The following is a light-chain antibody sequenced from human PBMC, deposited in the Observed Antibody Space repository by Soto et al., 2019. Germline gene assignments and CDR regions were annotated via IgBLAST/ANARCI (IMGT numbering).Light chain of an antibody. CDR2: EVS. CDR3: SSYTTSSTVA. V-gene: IGLV2-14*01. Sequence: QCALTQSASVSGSPGQSITISCTGTSSDIGGYNYVSWYQQHPDKAPKLMIFEVSNRPSGVSNRFSGSKSGNTASLTISGLLPEDEADYYCSSYTTSSTVAFGGGTKLTVL. J-gene: IGLJ2*01. CDR1: SSDIGGYNY.